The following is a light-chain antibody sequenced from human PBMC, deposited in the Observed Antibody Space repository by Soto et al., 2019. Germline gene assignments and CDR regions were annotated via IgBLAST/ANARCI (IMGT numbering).Light chain of an antibody. CDR3: QQLNSYSWT. CDR1: QTISSW. V-gene: IGKV1-5*03. J-gene: IGKJ1*01. CDR2: KAS. Sequence: DIQMTQSPSTLSASVGDRVTITCRASQTISSWLAWYQQKPGKAPKLLIYKASTLKSGVPSRFSGSGSGTEYTLTISSLQPDDFATYYCQQLNSYSWTFGQGTKVDIK.